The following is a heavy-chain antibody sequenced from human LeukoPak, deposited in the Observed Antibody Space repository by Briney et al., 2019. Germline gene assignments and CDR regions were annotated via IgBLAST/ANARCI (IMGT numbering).Heavy chain of an antibody. J-gene: IGHJ4*02. Sequence: PSETLSLTCTVSGGSISNFYWSWIRQPAGKTLEWIGRIYSSGSTNYNPSLKSRVTMSLDTSKNQFSLKLSSVTAADTAAYFCARETTGAGTARPFDYWGQGTLVTVSS. CDR2: IYSSGST. CDR1: GGSISNFY. CDR3: ARETTGAGTARPFDY. D-gene: IGHD6-13*01. V-gene: IGHV4-4*07.